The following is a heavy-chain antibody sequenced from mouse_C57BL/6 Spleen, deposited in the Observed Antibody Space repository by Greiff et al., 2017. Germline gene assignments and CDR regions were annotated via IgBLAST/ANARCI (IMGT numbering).Heavy chain of an antibody. J-gene: IGHJ4*01. Sequence: QVQLQQPGAELVKPGASVKLSCKASGYTFTSYWMQWVKQRPGQGLEWIGEIDPSDSYTNYNQKFKGKATLTVDTSSSTAYMQLSSLTSEDSAVYYCARGDSFGAMDYWGQGTSVTVSS. CDR2: IDPSDSYT. D-gene: IGHD3-3*01. V-gene: IGHV1-50*01. CDR3: ARGDSFGAMDY. CDR1: GYTFTSYW.